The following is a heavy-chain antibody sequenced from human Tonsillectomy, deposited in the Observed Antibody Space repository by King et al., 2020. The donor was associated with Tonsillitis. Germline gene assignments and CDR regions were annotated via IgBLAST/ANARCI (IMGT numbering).Heavy chain of an antibody. J-gene: IGHJ3*01. Sequence: QMQLQESGPGQVKPSETLSLTCNVSGGSIIDSAFYWVWIRQPPGKGLDWIGSLYYRGTTYYNPSLKSRVTMSVHTSKNQFSLKLGSVTAADTAVYYCARYRRNGSGTHYSGINAFDVWGQGTIVTVSS. D-gene: IGHD3-10*01. CDR2: LYYRGTT. V-gene: IGHV4-39*07. CDR3: ARYRRNGSGTHYSGINAFDV. CDR1: GGSIIDSAFY.